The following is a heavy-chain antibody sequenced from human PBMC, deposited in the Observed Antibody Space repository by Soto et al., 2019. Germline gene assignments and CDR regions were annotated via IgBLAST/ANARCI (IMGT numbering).Heavy chain of an antibody. V-gene: IGHV3-7*03. D-gene: IGHD1-26*01. J-gene: IGHJ4*02. CDR3: AKHLSGSDLFDN. CDR2: IKQDGSEK. Sequence: GGSLRLSCAASGFTFSSYGMHWVRQAPGKGLEWVANIKQDGSEKHYVDSVKGRFTLSRDNSKNTLYLQMNSLRAEDTAVYFCAKHLSGSDLFDNCGQGTQVTVSS. CDR1: GFTFSSYG.